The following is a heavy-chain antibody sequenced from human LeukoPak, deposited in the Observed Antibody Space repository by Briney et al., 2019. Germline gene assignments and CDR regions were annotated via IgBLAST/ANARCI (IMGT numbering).Heavy chain of an antibody. Sequence: GGSLRLSCAASGFGFSSYDMHWVRQAPGKGLEWVAITWLDGSATYYGDSVKGRFTISRDNAKNSLYLQMNSLRAEDTGVYYCVREGTWTGFFDYWGQEILVTVSS. D-gene: IGHD1-1*01. CDR2: TWLDGSAT. CDR3: VREGTWTGFFDY. CDR1: GFGFSSYD. J-gene: IGHJ4*02. V-gene: IGHV3-33*01.